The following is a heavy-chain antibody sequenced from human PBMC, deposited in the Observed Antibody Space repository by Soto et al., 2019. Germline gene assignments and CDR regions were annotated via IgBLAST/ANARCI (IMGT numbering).Heavy chain of an antibody. CDR3: ARDGGVDTAMVFMWY. D-gene: IGHD5-18*01. V-gene: IGHV1-18*01. Sequence: QVQLVQSGAEVKKPGASVKVSCKASGYTLTSYGISWVRQAPGQGLEGMGWISAYNCNTNYAQKLQGRATMTTNTSTSTAYMELRSLRSDDTAVYDGARDGGVDTAMVFMWYWGQGTLVTVSS. CDR1: GYTLTSYG. CDR2: ISAYNCNT. J-gene: IGHJ4*02.